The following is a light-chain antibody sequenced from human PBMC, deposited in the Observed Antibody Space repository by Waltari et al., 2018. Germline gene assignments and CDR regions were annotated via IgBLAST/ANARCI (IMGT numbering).Light chain of an antibody. CDR2: GAS. CDR1: QSVNNNY. CDR3: QQYGSPPLT. Sequence: DIVLTQYPGTLSLFPGERATLSCRAIQSVNNNYLAWYLQKPGQAPRLLIYGASSRAIGIPDRFSGSGSGTDFTLTISRLEPEDFAVFYCQQYGSPPLTFGGGTKVEIK. V-gene: IGKV3-20*01. J-gene: IGKJ4*01.